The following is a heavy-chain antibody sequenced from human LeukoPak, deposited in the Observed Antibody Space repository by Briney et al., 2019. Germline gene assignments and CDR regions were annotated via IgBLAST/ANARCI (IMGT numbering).Heavy chain of an antibody. J-gene: IGHJ6*02. V-gene: IGHV3-66*01. Sequence: GGSLRLSCVGSGLSVSSNYMSWVRQAPGKGLEWVSVIYSGGGTYYADSVQGRFTVSRDNSKNTLYLQMNSLRGEDTAVYYCARYRDYSYGMDVWGQGTTVTVSS. CDR3: ARYRDYSYGMDV. CDR1: GLSVSSNY. CDR2: IYSGGGT. D-gene: IGHD1-14*01.